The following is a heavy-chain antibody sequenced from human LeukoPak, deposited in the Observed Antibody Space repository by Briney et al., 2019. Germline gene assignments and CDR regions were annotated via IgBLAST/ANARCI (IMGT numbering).Heavy chain of an antibody. Sequence: SETLSLTCTVSGGSLSIYYWSWIRQPPGKGLEWIGYIYYSGSTNYNPSLKSRVSISVDTSKTQFSLRLSSVTAADTAVYYCARASRYYYDRSGSYTFYSDYWGQGTLLTVSS. J-gene: IGHJ4*02. CDR2: IYYSGST. V-gene: IGHV4-59*01. CDR3: ARASRYYYDRSGSYTFYSDY. CDR1: GGSLSIYY. D-gene: IGHD3-22*01.